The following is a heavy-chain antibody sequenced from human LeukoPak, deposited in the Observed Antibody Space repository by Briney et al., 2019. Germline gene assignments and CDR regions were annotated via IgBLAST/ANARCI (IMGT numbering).Heavy chain of an antibody. V-gene: IGHV3-7*01. CDR1: GFTFSSYW. CDR2: IKQDGSEK. D-gene: IGHD2-15*01. Sequence: PGGSLRLSCAASGFTFSSYWMSWVRQSPGKGLEWVANIKQDGSEKYYVDSVKGRFTISRDNDKNSLYLQMNSLRAEDTAVYYCARESCSGGSCYSGLVAFDIWGQGTMVTVSS. CDR3: ARESCSGGSCYSGLVAFDI. J-gene: IGHJ3*02.